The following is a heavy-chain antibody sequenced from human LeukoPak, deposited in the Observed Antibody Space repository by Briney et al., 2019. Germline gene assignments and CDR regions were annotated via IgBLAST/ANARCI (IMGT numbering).Heavy chain of an antibody. CDR1: GFTFSSYA. CDR3: AKDWDPTTVTSDYFDY. Sequence: PGRSLRLSCAASGFTFSSYAMSWVRQAPGKGLEWVSAISGSGGSTYYADSVKGRFTISRDNSKNTLYLQMNSLRAEDTAVYYCAKDWDPTTVTSDYFDYWGQGTLVTVSS. V-gene: IGHV3-23*01. CDR2: ISGSGGST. J-gene: IGHJ4*02. D-gene: IGHD4-17*01.